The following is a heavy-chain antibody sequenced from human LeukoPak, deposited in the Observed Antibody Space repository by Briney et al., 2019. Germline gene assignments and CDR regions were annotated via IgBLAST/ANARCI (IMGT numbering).Heavy chain of an antibody. CDR1: GFTFSDYY. J-gene: IGHJ6*02. CDR2: ISSSGSTI. D-gene: IGHD5-18*01. Sequence: GGSLRLSCAASGFTFSDYYMSWIRQAPGKGLEWVSYISSSGSTIYYADSVKGRFTISRDNAKNSLYLQMNSLRAEDTAVYYCAKQLSQLWLPQGGHYGMDVWGQGTTVTVSS. V-gene: IGHV3-11*01. CDR3: AKQLSQLWLPQGGHYGMDV.